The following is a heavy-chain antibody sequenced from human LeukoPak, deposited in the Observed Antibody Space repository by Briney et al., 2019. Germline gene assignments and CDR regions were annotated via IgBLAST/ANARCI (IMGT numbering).Heavy chain of an antibody. CDR3: ARGKYSSSDAFDI. D-gene: IGHD6-6*01. Sequence: SETLSLTCTVSGGSISSYYWSWIRQPPGKGLEWIGYIYYSGSTNYNPSLKSRVTISVDTSKNQFSLKLNSVTAADTAVYYCARGKYSSSDAFDIWGQGTMVTVSS. V-gene: IGHV4-59*01. CDR2: IYYSGST. CDR1: GGSISSYY. J-gene: IGHJ3*02.